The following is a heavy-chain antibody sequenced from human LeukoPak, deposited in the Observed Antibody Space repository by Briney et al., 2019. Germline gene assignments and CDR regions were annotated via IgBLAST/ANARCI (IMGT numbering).Heavy chain of an antibody. CDR3: ARDLGVGGYCSSTSSSWFDP. CDR1: GYTFTRYG. V-gene: IGHV1-18*04. Sequence: ASVKVSCKASGYTFTRYGISWVRQAPGQGLEWMGWISAYNGNTNYAQKLQGRVTMTTDTSTSTAYMELRSLRSDDTAVYYCARDLGVGGYCSSTSSSWFDPWGQGTLVTVSS. CDR2: ISAYNGNT. D-gene: IGHD2-2*01. J-gene: IGHJ5*02.